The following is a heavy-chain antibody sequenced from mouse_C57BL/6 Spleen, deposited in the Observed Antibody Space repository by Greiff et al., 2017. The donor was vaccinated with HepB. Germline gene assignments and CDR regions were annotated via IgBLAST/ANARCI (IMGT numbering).Heavy chain of an antibody. CDR1: GFTFSDYY. CDR3: ARLPIYYYGSSYGWYFDV. CDR2: ISNGGGST. D-gene: IGHD1-1*01. Sequence: EVQRVESGGGLVQPGGSLKLSCAASGFTFSDYYMYWVRQTPEKRLEWVAYISNGGGSTYYPDTVKGRFTISRDNAKNTMYLQMSRLKSEDTAMYYCARLPIYYYGSSYGWYFDVWGTGTTVTVSS. V-gene: IGHV5-12*01. J-gene: IGHJ1*03.